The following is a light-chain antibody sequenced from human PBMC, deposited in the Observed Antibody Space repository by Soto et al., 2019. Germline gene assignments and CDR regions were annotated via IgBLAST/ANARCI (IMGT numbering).Light chain of an antibody. CDR3: QQYNSYWT. Sequence: QMTPSPSTLAASVGGRITITCRASQSISSWLAWYQQKPGKAPKLLIYDASSLESGVPSRFSGSGSGTEFTLTISSLQPDDFATYYCQQYNSYWTFGQGTKV. CDR1: QSISSW. J-gene: IGKJ1*01. V-gene: IGKV1-5*01. CDR2: DAS.